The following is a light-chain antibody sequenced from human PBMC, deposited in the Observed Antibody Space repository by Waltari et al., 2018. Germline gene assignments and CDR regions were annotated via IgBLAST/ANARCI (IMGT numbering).Light chain of an antibody. Sequence: DIQLTQSPSFLSASVGDRVTISSRASQGIGNSLAWYQQKPGKAPNPLIYAASTLQRGVPSRFSGSGSRTEFTLTISSLQPEDFATYYCQQLIDYPLTFGGGTKVEIK. J-gene: IGKJ4*01. CDR2: AAS. V-gene: IGKV1-9*01. CDR1: QGIGNS. CDR3: QQLIDYPLT.